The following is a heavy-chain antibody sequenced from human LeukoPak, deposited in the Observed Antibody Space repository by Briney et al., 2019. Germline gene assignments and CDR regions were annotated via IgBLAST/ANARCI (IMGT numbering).Heavy chain of an antibody. V-gene: IGHV3-7*02. Sequence: PGGSLRLSFAAYGFTLSSYWMGWVRQAPGKGLEWVANIKRDGSEKYYVDSVKGRFTISRDNAKNSLYLQMNSLRAEDTAVYYCATITMIVVGPFDHWGQGTLVTVSS. CDR2: IKRDGSEK. J-gene: IGHJ4*02. D-gene: IGHD3-22*01. CDR3: ATITMIVVGPFDH. CDR1: GFTLSSYW.